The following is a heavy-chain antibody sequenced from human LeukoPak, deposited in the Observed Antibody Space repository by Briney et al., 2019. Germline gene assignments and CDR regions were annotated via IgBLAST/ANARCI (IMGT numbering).Heavy chain of an antibody. CDR3: ARDKLLVYYDY. D-gene: IGHD6-19*01. Sequence: GGSLRLSCAASGFTFSSYAMSWVRQAPGKGLEWVSAISGSGGSTYYADSVKGRFTISRDNSKNTLYLQMNSLRADDTAVYYCARDKLLVYYDYWGQGTLVTVSS. CDR2: ISGSGGST. CDR1: GFTFSSYA. V-gene: IGHV3-23*01. J-gene: IGHJ4*02.